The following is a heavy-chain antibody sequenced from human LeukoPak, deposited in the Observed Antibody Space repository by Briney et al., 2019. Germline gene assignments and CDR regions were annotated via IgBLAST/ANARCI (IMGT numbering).Heavy chain of an antibody. CDR3: TTDDGGSEFDY. D-gene: IGHD1-26*01. J-gene: IGHJ4*02. CDR2: ISGSGGST. V-gene: IGHV3-23*01. CDR1: GFTFSSYA. Sequence: GGSLRLSCAASGFTFSSYAMSWVRQAPGKGLEWVSAISGSGGSTYYADSVKGRFTISRDNSKNTLYLQMNSLRAEDTAVYYCTTDDGGSEFDYWGQGTLVTVSS.